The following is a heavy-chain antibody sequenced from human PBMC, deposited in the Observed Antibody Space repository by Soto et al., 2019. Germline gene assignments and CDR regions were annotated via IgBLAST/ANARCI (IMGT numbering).Heavy chain of an antibody. CDR2: INGGDGHT. V-gene: IGHV1-3*01. J-gene: IGHJ4*02. CDR3: ARAPPYSGASPRTFFFDY. CDR1: RYNFRSFS. D-gene: IGHD1-26*01. Sequence: QVPLVQPGAEVKKPGASVKVPCKASRYNFRSFSIYWVRQAPGRSAEWMGWINGGDGHTKYSQSFQGSVTITRATSANTACRELSSLTSEDTAVYYCARAPPYSGASPRTFFFDYWGQGTLFTVSS.